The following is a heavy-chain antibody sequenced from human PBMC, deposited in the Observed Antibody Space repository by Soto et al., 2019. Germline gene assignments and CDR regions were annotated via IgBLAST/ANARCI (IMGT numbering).Heavy chain of an antibody. D-gene: IGHD2-21*01. J-gene: IGHJ4*02. CDR2: ISGSGGST. CDR3: AKRPKEAYCGGDCDSNLDY. Sequence: GGSLRLSCAASGFTFSSYAMSWVRQAPGKGLEWVSAISGSGGSTYYADSVKGRFTISRDNSKNTLYLQMNSLRAEDTAVYYCAKRPKEAYCGGDCDSNLDYWGQGTLVTVSS. V-gene: IGHV3-23*01. CDR1: GFTFSSYA.